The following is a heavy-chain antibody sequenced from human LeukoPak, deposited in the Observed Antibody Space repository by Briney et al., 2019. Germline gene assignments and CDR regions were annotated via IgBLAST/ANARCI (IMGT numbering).Heavy chain of an antibody. J-gene: IGHJ4*02. Sequence: SETLSLTCAVYGGSFSGYYWSWIRQPPGKGLEWIWEINHSGSTNYNPSLKSRVTISVDTSKNQFSLKLSSVTAADTAVYYCAISSSTSDNYFDYWGQGTLVTVSS. CDR1: GGSFSGYY. D-gene: IGHD2-2*01. CDR2: INHSGST. V-gene: IGHV4-34*01. CDR3: AISSSTSDNYFDY.